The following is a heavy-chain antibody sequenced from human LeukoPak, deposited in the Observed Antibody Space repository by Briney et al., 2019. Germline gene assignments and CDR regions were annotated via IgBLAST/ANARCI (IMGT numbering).Heavy chain of an antibody. V-gene: IGHV3-48*04. CDR3: ARDITMTYHSRGMNV. D-gene: IGHD3-3*01. Sequence: GGSLRLSCAASGFTFSSYSMNRVRQAPGKGLEWVSYISSSSSSIYYADSVKGRFTSSRDNAKNSLYLQMNSLRAEDTAVYYCARDITMTYHSRGMNVWGQGTTVTVSS. J-gene: IGHJ6*02. CDR1: GFTFSSYS. CDR2: ISSSSSSI.